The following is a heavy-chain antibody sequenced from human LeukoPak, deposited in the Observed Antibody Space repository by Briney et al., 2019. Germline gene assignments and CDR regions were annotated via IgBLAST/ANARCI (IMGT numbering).Heavy chain of an antibody. Sequence: GGPLRLSCAASGFSFSSYGMHWVRQAPGKGLEWVAVIWYDGSNKYYADSVKGRFTISRDNSKNTLYLQMNSLRAEDTAVYYCAKDLINFDYWGQGTLVTVSS. J-gene: IGHJ4*02. V-gene: IGHV3-33*06. CDR2: IWYDGSNK. CDR1: GFSFSSYG. CDR3: AKDLINFDY. D-gene: IGHD2-8*01.